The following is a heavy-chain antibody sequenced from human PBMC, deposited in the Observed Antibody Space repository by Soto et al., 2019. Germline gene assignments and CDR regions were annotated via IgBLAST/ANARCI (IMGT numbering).Heavy chain of an antibody. J-gene: IGHJ6*02. V-gene: IGHV5-10-1*01. CDR3: ARHKYSSSYGMDV. CDR1: GYSFTSYC. CDR2: IDPSGSYT. Sequence: PGESLKISCKGSGYSFTSYCISWVRQIPGKGLEWMWRIDPSGSYTNYSPSFRGHVTISANKSISTAYLQWSSLKDSDTAMYYCARHKYSSSYGMDVWGQGTTVTVSS. D-gene: IGHD6-6*01.